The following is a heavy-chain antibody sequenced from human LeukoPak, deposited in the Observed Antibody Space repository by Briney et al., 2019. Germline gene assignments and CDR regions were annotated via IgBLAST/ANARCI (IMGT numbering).Heavy chain of an antibody. Sequence: GGSLRLSCAASGLTFSSYWMSWVRQAPGKGLEWVANIKQDGSEKYYVDSVKGRFTISRDNAKNSLYLQMNSLRAEDTAVYYCARDQYSYGHDAFDIWGQGTMVTVSS. V-gene: IGHV3-7*01. CDR3: ARDQYSYGHDAFDI. CDR1: GLTFSSYW. J-gene: IGHJ3*02. D-gene: IGHD5-18*01. CDR2: IKQDGSEK.